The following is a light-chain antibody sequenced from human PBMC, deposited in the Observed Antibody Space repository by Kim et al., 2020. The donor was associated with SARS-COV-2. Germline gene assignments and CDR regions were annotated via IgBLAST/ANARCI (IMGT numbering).Light chain of an antibody. CDR1: SSDVGGYNY. Sequence: GQSITISCTGTSSDVGGYNYDSWYQQHPGKAPKLMIYDVSNRPSGVSNRFSGSKSGNTASLTISGLQAEDEADYYCSSYTSSSNRVFGGGTKLTVL. V-gene: IGLV2-14*03. CDR3: SSYTSSSNRV. CDR2: DVS. J-gene: IGLJ3*02.